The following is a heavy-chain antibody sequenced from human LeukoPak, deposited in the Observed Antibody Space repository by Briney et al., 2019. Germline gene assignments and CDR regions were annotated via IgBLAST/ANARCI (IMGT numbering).Heavy chain of an antibody. CDR3: ARDRSSGWSPFDY. J-gene: IGHJ4*02. CDR2: IWYDGSNK. D-gene: IGHD6-19*01. V-gene: IGHV3-33*01. Sequence: GGSLRLSCAASGFTFSSYGMHWVRQAPGKGLEWVAVIWYDGSNKYYADSVKGRFTISRDNSKNTLYLQMNSLRAEDTAVYYCARDRSSGWSPFDYWGQGNLVTVSS. CDR1: GFTFSSYG.